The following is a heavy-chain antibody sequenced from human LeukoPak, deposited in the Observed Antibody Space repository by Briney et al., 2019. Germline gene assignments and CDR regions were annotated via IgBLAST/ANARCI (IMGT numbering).Heavy chain of an antibody. J-gene: IGHJ4*02. CDR2: ISHSSGTT. CDR3: ARVKGYVDAGKYYGFFDY. V-gene: IGHV3-23*01. D-gene: IGHD3-10*01. CDR1: AYTFRGFA. Sequence: GGSLRLSCEVSAYTFRGFAVSWVRQATGKGLEWLSTISHSSGTTYYAGSVKYRFTISRDNSKNTLYLKMRSLRAEDTVLDRCARVKGYVDAGKYYGFFDYWGQGTLVTVSS.